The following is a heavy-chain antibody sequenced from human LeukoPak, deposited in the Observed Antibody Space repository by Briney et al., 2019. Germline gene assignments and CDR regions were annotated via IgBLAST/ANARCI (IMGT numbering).Heavy chain of an antibody. CDR2: IRNKANDYTT. J-gene: IGHJ4*02. D-gene: IGHD6-13*01. CDR1: GFIFSDHY. Sequence: GGSLRLSCAASGFIFSDHYMDWVRRAPGKGLEWVGRIRNKANDYTTQYAASVKGRFTISRDDSTNSLYLQMNSLKTEDTAVYFCARPYSSSWTSTYFDYWGQGTLVTVSS. CDR3: ARPYSSSWTSTYFDY. V-gene: IGHV3-72*01.